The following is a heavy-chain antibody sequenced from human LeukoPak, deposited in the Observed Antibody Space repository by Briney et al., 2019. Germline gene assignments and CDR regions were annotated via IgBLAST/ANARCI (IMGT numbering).Heavy chain of an antibody. CDR1: GFTFSSYE. CDR2: ISSSGSTI. CDR3: FLPTVRGVIDNWFDP. V-gene: IGHV3-48*03. J-gene: IGHJ5*02. D-gene: IGHD3-10*01. Sequence: GGSLRLSCAASGFTFSSYEMNWVRQAPGKGLEWVSYISSSGSTIYYADSVKGRFTISRDNAKNSLYLQMNSLRAEDTAVYYCFLPTVRGVIDNWFDPWGQGTLVTVSS.